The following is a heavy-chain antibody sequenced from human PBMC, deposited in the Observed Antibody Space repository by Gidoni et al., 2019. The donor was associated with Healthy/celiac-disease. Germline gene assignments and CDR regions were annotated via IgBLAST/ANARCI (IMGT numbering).Heavy chain of an antibody. J-gene: IGHJ6*02. Sequence: QVQLVESGGGVVQPGRSLRLSCAASGFTFSSYGMHWVRQAPGKGLEWVAVIWYDGSNKYYADSVKGRFTISRDNSKNTLYLQMNSLRAEDTAVYYCAREDCSSTSCYLDYYYGMDVWGQETTVTVSS. D-gene: IGHD2-2*01. CDR2: IWYDGSNK. V-gene: IGHV3-33*01. CDR1: GFTFSSYG. CDR3: AREDCSSTSCYLDYYYGMDV.